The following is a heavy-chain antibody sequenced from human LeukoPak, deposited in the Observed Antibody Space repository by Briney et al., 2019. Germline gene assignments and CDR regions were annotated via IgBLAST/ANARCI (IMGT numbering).Heavy chain of an antibody. CDR1: GYTFTTYW. Sequence: GESLKISCQGSGYTFTTYWIAWVRQMPGKGLEWMGIIYPGDSDTRYSPSFQGQVTISADRSTAYLQWSGLKASDTAMYYCARRKGYGELFEYWGQGTLVTVSS. CDR3: ARRKGYGELFEY. CDR2: IYPGDSDT. V-gene: IGHV5-51*01. D-gene: IGHD3-10*01. J-gene: IGHJ4*02.